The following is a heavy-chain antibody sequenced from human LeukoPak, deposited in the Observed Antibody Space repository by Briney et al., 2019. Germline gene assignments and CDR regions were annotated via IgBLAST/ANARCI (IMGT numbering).Heavy chain of an antibody. J-gene: IGHJ3*02. CDR3: ARKYRYCSSTSCFHDAFDI. CDR1: GGSISSGGYS. Sequence: SETLSLTCAVSGGSISSGGYSWSWIRQPPGKGLEWIGSIYQRGSTYYNPSLKSRVTISVDRSKNQFSLKLSSVTAADTAVYYCARKYRYCSSTSCFHDAFDIWGQGTMVTVSS. CDR2: IYQRGST. D-gene: IGHD2-2*01. V-gene: IGHV4-30-2*01.